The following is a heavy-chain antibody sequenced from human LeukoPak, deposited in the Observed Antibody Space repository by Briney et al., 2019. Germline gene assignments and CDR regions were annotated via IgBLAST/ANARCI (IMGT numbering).Heavy chain of an antibody. J-gene: IGHJ6*02. D-gene: IGHD1-26*01. CDR1: GYTFTSYG. CDR3: ARDHSATDYYYYGMDV. Sequence: VASVNVSCKSSGYTFTSYGIRWVRPAPGQGLEWMGWISAYNGNTNYAQKLQGRVTMTTDTSTSTAYMELRSLRSDDTAVYYCARDHSATDYYYYGMDVWGQGTTVTVSS. V-gene: IGHV1-18*01. CDR2: ISAYNGNT.